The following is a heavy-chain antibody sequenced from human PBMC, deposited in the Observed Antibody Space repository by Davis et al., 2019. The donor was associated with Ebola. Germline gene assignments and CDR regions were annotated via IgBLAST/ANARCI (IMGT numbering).Heavy chain of an antibody. Sequence: GESLKISCAASGFTVTSNYMSWVRQAPGKGLEWVSVIYSGGTTHYADSVKGRFTISRDNSKNTLYLQMNSLRAEDTAVYYCARDSGTRFYGMDVWGQGTTVTVSS. CDR3: ARDSGTRFYGMDV. D-gene: IGHD6-25*01. CDR2: IYSGGTT. V-gene: IGHV3-53*01. J-gene: IGHJ6*02. CDR1: GFTVTSNY.